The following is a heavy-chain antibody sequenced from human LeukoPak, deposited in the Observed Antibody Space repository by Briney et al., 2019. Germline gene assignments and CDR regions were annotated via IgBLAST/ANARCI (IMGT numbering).Heavy chain of an antibody. CDR3: AREDDFSGDH. D-gene: IGHD1-1*01. J-gene: IGHJ4*02. V-gene: IGHV3-7*01. CDR1: GFTFSNFW. CDR2: IHPEGNEK. Sequence: GGSLRLSCAVSGFTFSNFWMSWVRQAPGRGLEWVANIHPEGNEKYHVESVKGRFTISRDNAKNSLFLQMNGLRVEDTAVYYCAREDDFSGDHWGQGTLVTVSS.